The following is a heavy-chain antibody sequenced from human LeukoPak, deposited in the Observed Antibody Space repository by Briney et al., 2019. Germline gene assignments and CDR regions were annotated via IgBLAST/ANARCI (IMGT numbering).Heavy chain of an antibody. D-gene: IGHD3-10*02. CDR3: AELGITMIGGV. CDR1: GFTFSSYE. Sequence: GSLRLSCATSGFTFSSYEMNWVRQAPGKGLEWVSYISSSGSTIYYADSVKGRFTISRDNAKNSLYLQMNSLRAEDTAVYYCAELGITMIGGVWGKGTTVTISS. J-gene: IGHJ6*04. V-gene: IGHV3-48*03. CDR2: ISSSGSTI.